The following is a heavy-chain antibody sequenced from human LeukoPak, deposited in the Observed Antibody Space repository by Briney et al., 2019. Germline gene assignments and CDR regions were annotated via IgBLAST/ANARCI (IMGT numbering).Heavy chain of an antibody. V-gene: IGHV4-59*01. Sequence: SETLSLTCTVSGGSISGYYRSWIRQPPGKGLEYIGYIYYRGSTDYNPSLKSRVTISVDTSKNQFSLKLSSVTAADTAVYYCARFSGYGDYANWGQGTLVTVSS. CDR1: GGSISGYY. J-gene: IGHJ4*02. CDR3: ARFSGYGDYAN. CDR2: IYYRGST. D-gene: IGHD4-17*01.